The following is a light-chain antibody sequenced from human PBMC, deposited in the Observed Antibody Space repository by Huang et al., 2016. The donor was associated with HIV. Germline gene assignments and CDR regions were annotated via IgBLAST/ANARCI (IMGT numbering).Light chain of an antibody. Sequence: DIQMTQSPSSLSASVGDRVTITCRASQGISNSLAWYQQKPGKAPKLLRYAASRLKSGVPSRFSGSGSGTDYTLTISSLQPEDFATYYCQQYYSTPPITFGQGTRLEIK. V-gene: IGKV1-NL1*01. CDR3: QQYYSTPPIT. CDR2: AAS. CDR1: QGISNS. J-gene: IGKJ5*01.